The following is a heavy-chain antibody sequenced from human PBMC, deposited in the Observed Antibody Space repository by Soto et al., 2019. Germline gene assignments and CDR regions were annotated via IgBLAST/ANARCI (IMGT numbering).Heavy chain of an antibody. CDR2: IYWDDDK. D-gene: IGHD3-3*01. CDR3: ALSITIFGVVKSDAFDI. V-gene: IGHV2-5*02. Sequence: QITLKESGPTLVKPTQTLTLTCTFSGFSLSTSGVGMGWIRQPPGKALEWLALIYWDDDKRYSPSLKSRLTITTDTSKNQVVLTIPNMDPVDTATYYLALSITIFGVVKSDAFDIWGQGTMVTVSS. J-gene: IGHJ3*02. CDR1: GFSLSTSGVG.